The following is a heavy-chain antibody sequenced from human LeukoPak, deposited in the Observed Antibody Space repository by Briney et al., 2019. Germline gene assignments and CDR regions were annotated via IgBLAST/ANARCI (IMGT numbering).Heavy chain of an antibody. Sequence: GGSLRLSCAASGFTFSSYEMNWVRQAPGKGLEWVSYISSSGSTIYYADSVKGRFTISRDNAKNSLYLQMNSLRAEDTAVYYCARARSGWYSIPPLDYWGQGTLVTVSS. CDR1: GFTFSSYE. V-gene: IGHV3-48*03. CDR3: ARARSGWYSIPPLDY. J-gene: IGHJ4*02. CDR2: ISSSGSTI. D-gene: IGHD6-13*01.